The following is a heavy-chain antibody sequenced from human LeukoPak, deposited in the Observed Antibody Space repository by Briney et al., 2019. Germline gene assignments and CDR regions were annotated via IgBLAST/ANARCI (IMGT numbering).Heavy chain of an antibody. D-gene: IGHD2-2*03. J-gene: IGHJ6*03. Sequence: GGSLRLSCAASGFTFSSYGFHWVRQAPGKGLEWVAVIWYDGSNKYYAESVRGRFSISRDNSKNTVYLQLNSLRPEDTAFYYCAKATFGYCSTTSCSVFHLYMDVWGRGTTVIVSS. CDR2: IWYDGSNK. V-gene: IGHV3-33*03. CDR1: GFTFSSYG. CDR3: AKATFGYCSTTSCSVFHLYMDV.